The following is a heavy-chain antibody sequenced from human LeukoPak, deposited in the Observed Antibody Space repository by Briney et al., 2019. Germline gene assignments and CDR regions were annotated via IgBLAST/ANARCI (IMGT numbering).Heavy chain of an antibody. J-gene: IGHJ6*02. CDR3: ARGTVGSSSWYAYYYYGMDV. CDR1: GGSISSYY. CDR2: IYYSGST. Sequence: SETLSLTCTVSGGSISSYYWSWLRQPPGKGLEWIGYIYYSGSTNYNPSLKSRVTISVDTSKNQFSLKLSSVTAADTAVYYCARGTVGSSSWYAYYYYGMDVWGQGTTVTVSS. D-gene: IGHD6-13*01. V-gene: IGHV4-59*01.